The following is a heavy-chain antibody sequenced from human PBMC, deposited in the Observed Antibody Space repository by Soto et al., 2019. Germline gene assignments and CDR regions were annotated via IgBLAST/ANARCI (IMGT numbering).Heavy chain of an antibody. CDR3: ARGGSSWYGNYYYGMDV. CDR2: MNPNSGNT. J-gene: IGHJ6*02. V-gene: IGHV1-8*01. CDR1: GYTFTSYD. Sequence: QVQLVQSGAEVKKPGASVKVSCKASGYTFTSYDINWVRQATGQGLEWMGWMNPNSGNTGYAQKFQGRVTMTRNTSXSXAYMELSSLRSEDTAVYYCARGGSSWYGNYYYGMDVWGQGTTVTVSS. D-gene: IGHD6-13*01.